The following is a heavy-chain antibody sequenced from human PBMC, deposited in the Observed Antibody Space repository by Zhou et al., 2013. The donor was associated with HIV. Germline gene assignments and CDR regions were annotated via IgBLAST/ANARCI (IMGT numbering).Heavy chain of an antibody. D-gene: IGHD3-16*01. CDR3: ARGRWGWVQTYYYYGMDV. Sequence: QVQLVQSGAEVKKPGSSVKVSCKASGGTFSSYAISWVRQAPGQGLEWMGGIIPIFDTPNYAQKFQDRVTITADESTSTAYMELSSLRSEDTAVYYCARGRWGWVQTYYYYGMDVVGPRA. J-gene: IGHJ6*02. V-gene: IGHV1-69*12. CDR2: IIPIFDTP. CDR1: GGTFSSYA.